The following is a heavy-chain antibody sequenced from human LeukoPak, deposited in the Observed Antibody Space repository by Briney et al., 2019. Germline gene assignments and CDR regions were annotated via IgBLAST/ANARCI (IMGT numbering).Heavy chain of an antibody. CDR3: ARGGDFWSGYYKTDY. CDR1: GYSFTTYW. Sequence: GESLKISCKGSGYSFTTYWISWVRQMPGKGLEWMGIIYPGDSDTRYSPSFQGQVTISADKSISTAYLQWSSLKASDTAMYYCARGGDFWSGYYKTDYWGQGTLVTVSS. CDR2: IYPGDSDT. J-gene: IGHJ4*02. V-gene: IGHV5-51*01. D-gene: IGHD3-3*01.